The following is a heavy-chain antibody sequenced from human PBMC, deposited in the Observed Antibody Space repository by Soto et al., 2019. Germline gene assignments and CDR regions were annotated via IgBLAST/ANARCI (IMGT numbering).Heavy chain of an antibody. CDR3: ARRHIVNAALDS. D-gene: IGHD2-15*01. V-gene: IGHV5-51*01. Sequence: GESLKICGLGYGYHFTTFGLAWVRKVPGKGLEWMGTIDVDKSDAIYSPSLQGQATISVDSSINTIYLQWDSLKTSDTAIYYCARRHIVNAALDSWGHGTLVTVSS. J-gene: IGHJ5*01. CDR2: IDVDKSDA. CDR1: GYHFTTFG.